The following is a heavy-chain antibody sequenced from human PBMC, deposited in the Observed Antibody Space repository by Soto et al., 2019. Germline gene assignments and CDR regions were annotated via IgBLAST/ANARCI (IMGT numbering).Heavy chain of an antibody. J-gene: IGHJ4*02. CDR1: GGTFSSYA. CDR3: ARVPTIAAADHIVEY. D-gene: IGHD6-13*01. CDR2: IIPIFGTA. Sequence: AASVKVSCKASGGTFSSYAISWVRQAPGQGLEWMGGIIPIFGTANYAQKFQGRVTITADESTSTAYMELSSLRSEDTAVYYCARVPTIAAADHIVEYWGQGTLVTVYS. V-gene: IGHV1-69*13.